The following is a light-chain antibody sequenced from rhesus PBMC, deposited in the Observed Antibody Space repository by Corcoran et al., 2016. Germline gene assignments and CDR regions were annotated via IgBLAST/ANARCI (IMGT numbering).Light chain of an antibody. CDR2: AAS. Sequence: DIQMTQSPSSLSASVGDKVTITCRASQGISSWLAWYQQKPGKAPKLLIYAASSLQSGVPSRFSGSGSGTYYTLTISSLQPEDFATYYCQQGYNTPFTFGPGTKLDIK. CDR1: QGISSW. CDR3: QQGYNTPFT. V-gene: IGKV1-18*01. J-gene: IGKJ3*01.